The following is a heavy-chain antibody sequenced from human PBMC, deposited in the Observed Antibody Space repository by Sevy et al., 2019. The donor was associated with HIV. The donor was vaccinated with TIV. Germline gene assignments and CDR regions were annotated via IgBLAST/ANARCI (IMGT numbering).Heavy chain of an antibody. CDR2: ISYDGSNK. J-gene: IGHJ4*02. V-gene: IGHV3-30-3*01. CDR1: GFTFSSYA. D-gene: IGHD4-4*01. CDR3: ARDFYSNSRSVSNY. Sequence: GGSLRLSCAASGFTFSSYAMHWVRQAPGKGLEWVAVISYDGSNKYYADSVKGRFTISRDNSKNTLYLQMNSLRAEDTAVHYCARDFYSNSRSVSNYWGQGTLVTVSS.